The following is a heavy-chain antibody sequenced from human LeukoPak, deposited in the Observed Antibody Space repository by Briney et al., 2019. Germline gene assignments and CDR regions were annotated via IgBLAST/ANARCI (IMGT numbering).Heavy chain of an antibody. CDR1: GFTFSSYA. V-gene: IGHV3-30-3*01. Sequence: GRSLRLSCAASGFTFSSYAMHGVRQAPGKGLEGVAVISYDGSNKYYADSVKGRFTISRDNSKNTLYLQMNSLRAEDTAVYYCARDLPWFDPWGQGTLVTVSS. CDR2: ISYDGSNK. J-gene: IGHJ5*02. CDR3: ARDLPWFDP.